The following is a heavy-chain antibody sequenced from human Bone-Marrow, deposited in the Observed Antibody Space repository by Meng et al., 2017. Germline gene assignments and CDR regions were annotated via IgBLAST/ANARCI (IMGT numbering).Heavy chain of an antibody. CDR2: ISAYNGNT. Sequence: QVQLVQSGSEVKKPRDSVKVSFKASGYTFTSYGISWVRQTPGQGPESMGWISAYNGNTNYAQKLQGRVTMTTDTSTSTAYMELRSLRSDDTAVYYCADVRNDYWGQGTLVTVSS. J-gene: IGHJ4*02. CDR1: GYTFTSYG. V-gene: IGHV1-18*01. CDR3: ADVRNDY.